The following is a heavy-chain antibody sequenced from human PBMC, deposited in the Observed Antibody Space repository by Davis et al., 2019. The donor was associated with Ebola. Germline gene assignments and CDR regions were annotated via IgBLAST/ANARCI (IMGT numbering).Heavy chain of an antibody. D-gene: IGHD3-22*01. Sequence: GGSLRLSCAASGFTFSSYGMHWVRQAPGKGLEWVAVIWYDGSNKYYADSVKGRFTISRDNSKNTVYMQMNSLRAEDTAVYYCARDAGNRNGYHDAFDIWGQGTVVTVSS. J-gene: IGHJ3*02. V-gene: IGHV3-33*01. CDR3: ARDAGNRNGYHDAFDI. CDR1: GFTFSSYG. CDR2: IWYDGSNK.